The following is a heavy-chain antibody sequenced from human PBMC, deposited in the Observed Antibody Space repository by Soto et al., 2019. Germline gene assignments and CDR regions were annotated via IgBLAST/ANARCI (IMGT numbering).Heavy chain of an antibody. CDR2: INPSGGST. D-gene: IGHD3-22*01. Sequence: GASVKVSCKASGYTFTSYYMHWVRQAPGQGLEWMGIINPSGGSTSYAQKFQGRVTMTRDTSTSTVYMELSSLRSEDTAVYYCAKVDVGHYYDSSGYYYRPGIDYWGQGTLVTVSS. CDR3: AKVDVGHYYDSSGYYYRPGIDY. V-gene: IGHV1-46*01. CDR1: GYTFTSYY. J-gene: IGHJ4*02.